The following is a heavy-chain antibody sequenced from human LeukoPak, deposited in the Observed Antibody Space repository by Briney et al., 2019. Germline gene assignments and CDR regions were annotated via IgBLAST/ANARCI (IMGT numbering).Heavy chain of an antibody. CDR1: GFTVSSNY. CDR3: ARVLLWFGELLRSGVDV. D-gene: IGHD3-10*01. CDR2: IHTSGST. J-gene: IGHJ6*02. V-gene: IGHV3-53*01. Sequence: GGSLRLSCAASGFTVSSNYMSWVRQAPGKGLEWVSVIHTSGSTYYADSVKGRFTISRDNSKNTLDLQMNSLRAEDTAVYYCARVLLWFGELLRSGVDVWGQGTTVTVSS.